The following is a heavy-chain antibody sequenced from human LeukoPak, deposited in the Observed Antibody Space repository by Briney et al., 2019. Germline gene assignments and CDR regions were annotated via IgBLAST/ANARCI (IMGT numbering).Heavy chain of an antibody. CDR3: AKSCNSGNCYYNY. Sequence: PGGSLRLSCAASGFTFSNCAMSWVRQAPEKGLEWVSGISGSGSSTYYADSVKGRSTISRDNSENTLSLQMNSLRADDTAIYYCAKSCNSGNCYYNYWGQGTLVTVSS. J-gene: IGHJ4*02. CDR1: GFTFSNCA. CDR2: ISGSGSST. V-gene: IGHV3-23*01. D-gene: IGHD2/OR15-2a*01.